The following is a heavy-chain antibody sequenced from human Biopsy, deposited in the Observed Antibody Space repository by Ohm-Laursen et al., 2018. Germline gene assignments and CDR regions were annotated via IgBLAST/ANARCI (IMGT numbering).Heavy chain of an antibody. D-gene: IGHD1-1*01. V-gene: IGHV3-11*04. CDR1: GFPVSDYY. Sequence: SLRLSCAASGFPVSDYYMSWIRQAPGRGLEWVSDINSSGSTKYHAESVKGRFTISRDNAMNSVYLQMNSLRAEDTAVYYCARDGRGYNYQYYYGMDVWGQGTAVTVSS. J-gene: IGHJ6*02. CDR3: ARDGRGYNYQYYYGMDV. CDR2: INSSGSTK.